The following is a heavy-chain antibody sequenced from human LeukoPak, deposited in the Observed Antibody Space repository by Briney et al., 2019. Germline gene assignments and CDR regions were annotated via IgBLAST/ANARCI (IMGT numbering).Heavy chain of an antibody. Sequence: SETLSLTGMFPVGSISSYYGTGFRSPPGKGRGWIGLFYSMGSTNYNPSLKSRVTISVDTSKNQFSLKLSSVTAADTAVYYCARQKKPRPPHYYDSSTGGMDVWGQGTTVTVSS. CDR3: ARQKKPRPPHYYDSSTGGMDV. CDR2: FYSMGST. J-gene: IGHJ6*02. CDR1: VGSISSYY. V-gene: IGHV4-59*08. D-gene: IGHD3-22*01.